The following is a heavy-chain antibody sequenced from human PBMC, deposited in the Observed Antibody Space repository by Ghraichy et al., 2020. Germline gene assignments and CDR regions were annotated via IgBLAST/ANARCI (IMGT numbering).Heavy chain of an antibody. CDR1: GGSISSGGYY. V-gene: IGHV4-31*02. CDR2: IYYSGST. J-gene: IGHJ6*02. CDR3: ARDWKGYCSSTSCSPGYYYYYGMDV. Sequence: SQTLSLTCTVSGGSISSGGYYWSWIRQHPGKGLEWIGYIYYSGSTYYNPSLKSRVTISVDTSKNQFSLKLSSVTAADTAVYYCARDWKGYCSSTSCSPGYYYYYGMDVWGQGTTVTVSS. D-gene: IGHD2-2*01.